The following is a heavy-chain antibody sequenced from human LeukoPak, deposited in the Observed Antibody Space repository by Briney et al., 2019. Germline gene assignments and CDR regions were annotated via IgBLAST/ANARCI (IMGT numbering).Heavy chain of an antibody. CDR1: GFTFSSYS. J-gene: IGHJ4*02. CDR3: AREAIEMATTDY. CDR2: ISSSSSYI. V-gene: IGHV3-21*01. D-gene: IGHD5-24*01. Sequence: PGGYLRRSCAASGFTFSSYSMTWVRQAPGKGLEWVSSISSSSSYIYYADSVKGRFTISRDNAKNSLYLQMNSLRAEDTAVYYCAREAIEMATTDYWGQGTLVTVSS.